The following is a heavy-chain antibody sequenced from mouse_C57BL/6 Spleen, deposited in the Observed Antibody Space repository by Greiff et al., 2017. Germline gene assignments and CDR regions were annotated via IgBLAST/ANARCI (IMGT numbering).Heavy chain of an antibody. CDR2: IFPGSGST. D-gene: IGHD1-1*01. J-gene: IGHJ2*01. Sequence: QVQLQQSGPELVKPGASVKISCKASGYTFTDYYINWVKQRPGQGLEWIGWIFPGSGSTYYNEKFKGKATLTVAKSSSTAYMLLSSLTSEDSAVYFCARVDYYGSSYPFDYWGQGTTLTVSS. V-gene: IGHV1-75*01. CDR3: ARVDYYGSSYPFDY. CDR1: GYTFTDYY.